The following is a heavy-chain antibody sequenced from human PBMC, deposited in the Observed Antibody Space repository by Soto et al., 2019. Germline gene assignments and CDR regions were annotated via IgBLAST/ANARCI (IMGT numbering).Heavy chain of an antibody. D-gene: IGHD2-8*01. CDR1: GVSVSSGSYC. Sequence: AETLSLTCLVSGVSVSSGSYCWRWIRQPPGKGLEWIGNVYSTGSTFSNPSLTSRVFISVDTSKNKFSLRLTSVTAADTAVYYCARSHYTYGLLIDYWGPGIMVTVSS. CDR2: VYSTGST. J-gene: IGHJ4*02. V-gene: IGHV4-39*01. CDR3: ARSHYTYGLLIDY.